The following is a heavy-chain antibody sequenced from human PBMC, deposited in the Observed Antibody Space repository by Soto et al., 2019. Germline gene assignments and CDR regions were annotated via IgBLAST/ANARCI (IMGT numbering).Heavy chain of an antibody. J-gene: IGHJ3*02. V-gene: IGHV1-3*01. CDR1: GYTFTSYA. Sequence: VKVSCKASGYTFTSYAMHWVRQAPGQRLEWMGWINAGNGNTKYSQKFQGRVTITRDTSASTAYMELSSLRSEDTAVYYCASRYDSSGYYPNDAFDIWGQGTMVTVSS. CDR3: ASRYDSSGYYPNDAFDI. D-gene: IGHD3-22*01. CDR2: INAGNGNT.